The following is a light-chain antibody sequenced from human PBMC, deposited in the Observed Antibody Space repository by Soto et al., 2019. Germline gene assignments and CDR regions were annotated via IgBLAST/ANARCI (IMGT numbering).Light chain of an antibody. Sequence: DIQMTQSPSSLSASEGDRVTITCQSSHDVSRNLNWFQQKPGEAPQLLIYDASNLERGVPSRFSGSWSGTDFTLPISSLQPEDVATYYCQQYNSMLSFGGGTEVEIK. CDR3: QQYNSMLS. CDR1: HDVSRN. J-gene: IGKJ4*01. V-gene: IGKV1-33*01. CDR2: DAS.